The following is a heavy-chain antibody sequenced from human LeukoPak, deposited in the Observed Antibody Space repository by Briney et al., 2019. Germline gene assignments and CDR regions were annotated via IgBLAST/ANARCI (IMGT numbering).Heavy chain of an antibody. CDR3: ARGARVAVPLNWFDP. Sequence: SETLSLTCTVTGGSISSYYWSWIRQPAGKGLEWIGRIYTSGSTNYNPSLKSRVTMSVDTSKNQFSLKLSSVTAADTAVYYCARGARVAVPLNWFDPWGQGTLVTVSS. V-gene: IGHV4-4*07. D-gene: IGHD6-19*01. CDR1: GGSISSYY. J-gene: IGHJ5*02. CDR2: IYTSGST.